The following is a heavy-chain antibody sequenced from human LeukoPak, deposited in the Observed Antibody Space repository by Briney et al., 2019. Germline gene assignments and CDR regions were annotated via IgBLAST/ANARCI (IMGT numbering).Heavy chain of an antibody. CDR1: GFTFSSYG. CDR2: ISYDGSNK. Sequence: PGGSLRLSCAASGFTFSSYGMHWVRQAPGKGLEWVAVISYDGSNKYYADSVKGRFTVSRDNSKNTLYLQMNSLRAEDTAVYYCAREVPAVLAAAGWFRFDPWGQGTLVTVSS. V-gene: IGHV3-30*03. J-gene: IGHJ5*02. D-gene: IGHD6-13*01. CDR3: AREVPAVLAAAGWFRFDP.